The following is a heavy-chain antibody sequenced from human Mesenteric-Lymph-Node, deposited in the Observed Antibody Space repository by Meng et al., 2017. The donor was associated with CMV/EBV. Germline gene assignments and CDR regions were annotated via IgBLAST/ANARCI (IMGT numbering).Heavy chain of an antibody. V-gene: IGHV4-34*01. CDR1: GGSFSGYY. CDR3: ARVMKKVMVQRYCSVGSCSRGGGMDV. CDR2: INHSGST. J-gene: IGHJ6*02. D-gene: IGHD2-15*01. Sequence: SETLSLTCAVYGGSFSGYYWSWIRQPPGKGLEWIGAINHSGSTNYNPSLKSRVTISVDTSKNQFSLKLSSVTAADTAVYYCARVMKKVMVQRYCSVGSCSRGGGMDVWGQGTTVTVSS.